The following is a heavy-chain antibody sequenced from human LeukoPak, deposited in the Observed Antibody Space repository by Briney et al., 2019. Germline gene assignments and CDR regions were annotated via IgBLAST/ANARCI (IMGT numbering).Heavy chain of an antibody. CDR2: ISSGSSNI. J-gene: IGHJ4*02. CDR3: ARDLNVAGTWVY. V-gene: IGHV3-48*01. D-gene: IGHD6-19*01. Sequence: GGSLRPSCATSGFTFSSYSMSWVRQAPGKGLEWVSHISSGSSNIYYADSVKGRFIISRDNAKNSLFLQMNSLRAEDTAVYYCARDLNVAGTWVYWGQGTLVTVSS. CDR1: GFTFSSYS.